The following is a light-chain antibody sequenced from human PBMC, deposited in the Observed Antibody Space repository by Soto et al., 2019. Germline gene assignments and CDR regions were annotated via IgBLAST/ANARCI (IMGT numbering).Light chain of an antibody. Sequence: DIQRTQSPSTLSASVGDSVTITCRASQSINSWLAWYQQKPGKAPKLLIYKASNLESGVPSRFSGSESGTEFTLTISSLQPDDFATYYCQQYKDYWTFGQGTKVDI. CDR2: KAS. J-gene: IGKJ1*01. V-gene: IGKV1-5*03. CDR1: QSINSW. CDR3: QQYKDYWT.